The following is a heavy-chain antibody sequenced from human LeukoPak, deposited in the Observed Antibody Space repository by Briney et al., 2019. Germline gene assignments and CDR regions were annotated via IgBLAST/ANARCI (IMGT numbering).Heavy chain of an antibody. CDR3: ARNRGGDYGDYRSDWFDP. J-gene: IGHJ5*02. CDR1: GGSIYSNDW. Sequence: SETLSLTCGVSGGSIYSNDWWSWVRQSSGKGLEWIGEIYHRGYTNYNPSLKTRVTISVDMSKNHSSLELTSVTAADTALYYCARNRGGDYGDYRSDWFDPWGQGTLVTVSS. D-gene: IGHD4-17*01. V-gene: IGHV4-4*02. CDR2: IYHRGYT.